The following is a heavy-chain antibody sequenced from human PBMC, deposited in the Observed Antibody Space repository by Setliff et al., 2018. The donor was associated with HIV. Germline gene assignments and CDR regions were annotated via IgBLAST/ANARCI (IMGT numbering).Heavy chain of an antibody. Sequence: SVKVSCKASGGIFINSAFTWVRQAPGQGLEWMGSIIPIFNRGNYAQKFQSRVTITADESTSTAYMELSSLRSEDTAVYYCARFYSSSAYHYYGMDVWGQGTTVTVSS. CDR2: IIPIFNRG. D-gene: IGHD6-6*01. J-gene: IGHJ6*02. V-gene: IGHV1-69*13. CDR1: GGIFINSA. CDR3: ARFYSSSAYHYYGMDV.